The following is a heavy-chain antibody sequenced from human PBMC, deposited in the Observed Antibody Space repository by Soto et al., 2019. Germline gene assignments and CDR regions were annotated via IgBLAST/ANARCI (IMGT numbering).Heavy chain of an antibody. CDR1: GYSLTSYW. D-gene: IGHD4-17*01. J-gene: IGHJ6*02. Sequence: GESLKISCKGSGYSLTSYWIGWVRQMPGKGLEWMGIIYPGDSDTRYSPSFQGQVTISADKSIRTAYLQWSSLKASDTAMYYCARHVGYGDYSYYYYGMDVWGQGITVTVSS. V-gene: IGHV5-51*01. CDR2: IYPGDSDT. CDR3: ARHVGYGDYSYYYYGMDV.